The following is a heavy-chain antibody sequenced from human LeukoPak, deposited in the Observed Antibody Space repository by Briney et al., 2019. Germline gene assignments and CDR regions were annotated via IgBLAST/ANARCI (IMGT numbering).Heavy chain of an antibody. J-gene: IGHJ3*02. CDR2: IKSKTDGGTT. D-gene: IGHD6-13*01. CDR1: GFTFSNAW. V-gene: IGHV3-15*01. Sequence: GGSLRLSCAASGFTFSNAWMSWVRQAPGKGLEWVGRIKSKTDGGTTDYAAPVKGRFTISRDDSKNTLYLQMNSLKTEDTAVYYCEIAAAGTQNSPVAFDIWGQGTMVTVSS. CDR3: EIAAAGTQNSPVAFDI.